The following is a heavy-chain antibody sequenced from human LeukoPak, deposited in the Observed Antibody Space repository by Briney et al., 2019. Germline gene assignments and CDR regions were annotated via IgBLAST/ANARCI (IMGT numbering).Heavy chain of an antibody. CDR3: AKPSGSGVDY. CDR2: IKYDGSEK. Sequence: GGSLRLSCEASGFIFSNFWMSWVRQAPGKGLEWVASIKYDGSEKYCVDSVKGRFTISRDNTKNALYLQMNSLRLEDMALYYCAKPSGSGVDYWGRGTRVTVSS. V-gene: IGHV3-7*01. D-gene: IGHD1-26*01. J-gene: IGHJ4*02. CDR1: GFIFSNFW.